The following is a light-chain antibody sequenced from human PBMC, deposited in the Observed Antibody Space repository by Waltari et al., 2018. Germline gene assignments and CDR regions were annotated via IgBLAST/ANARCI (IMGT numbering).Light chain of an antibody. Sequence: EIVLTQSPATLSLSPGERATPSCRASHSVTNLLAWYQQRPGQSPRLLIYDTSYRAPGTPGRFSGSGSGADFTLTISGLEPEDFAVYYCQQRYNWPLTFGGGTRVEV. CDR1: HSVTNL. CDR2: DTS. J-gene: IGKJ4*01. CDR3: QQRYNWPLT. V-gene: IGKV3-11*01.